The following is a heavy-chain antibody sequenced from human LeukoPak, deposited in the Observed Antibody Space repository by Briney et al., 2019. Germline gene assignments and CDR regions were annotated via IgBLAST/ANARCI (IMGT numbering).Heavy chain of an antibody. CDR2: IYYSGST. Sequence: PSETLSLTCTVSGGSISSSYWSWIRQPPGKGLEWIGYIYYSGSTNYNPSLKSRVTISVDTSKNQFSLKLSSVTAADTAVYYCARSIPTVAGTGAFDIWGQGTMVTVSS. J-gene: IGHJ3*02. D-gene: IGHD6-19*01. CDR1: GGSISSSY. V-gene: IGHV4-59*01. CDR3: ARSIPTVAGTGAFDI.